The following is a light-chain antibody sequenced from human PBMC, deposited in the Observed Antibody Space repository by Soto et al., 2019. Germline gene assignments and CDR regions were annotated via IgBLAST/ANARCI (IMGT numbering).Light chain of an antibody. V-gene: IGKV1-5*01. Sequence: THMSLSPSTLSASAGDRVTITCRASQSISRWLAWYQQKPGKAPKLLIYGASSRDSGIPARFSGSGSGTEFTLTLSSLEPEDFAAYYCQQYGSFTWTFGQGTKVDIK. CDR2: GAS. CDR1: QSISRW. J-gene: IGKJ1*01. CDR3: QQYGSFTWT.